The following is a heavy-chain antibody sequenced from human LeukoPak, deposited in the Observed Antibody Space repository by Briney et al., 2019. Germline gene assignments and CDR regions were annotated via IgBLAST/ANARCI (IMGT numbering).Heavy chain of an antibody. CDR2: MNPNSGNT. D-gene: IGHD5-12*01. V-gene: IGHV1-8*02. Sequence: GASVKVSCKASGYTFTGYYMHWVRQATGQGLEWMGWMNPNSGNTGYAQKFQGRVTMTRNTSISTAYMELSSLRSEDTAVYYCARVIGYSGYLGYWGQGTLVTVSS. CDR3: ARVIGYSGYLGY. J-gene: IGHJ4*02. CDR1: GYTFTGYY.